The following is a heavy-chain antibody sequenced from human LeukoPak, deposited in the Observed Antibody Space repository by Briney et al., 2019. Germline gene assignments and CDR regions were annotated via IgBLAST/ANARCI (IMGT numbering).Heavy chain of an antibody. J-gene: IGHJ4*02. Sequence: SETLSLTCTVSGGSISSSSYYWGWIRQPPGKGLEWIGSIYYSGSTYYNPSLKSRVTISIDTSKNQFSLKLSSVTAADTAVYYCASGITIFGVALRNFDYWGQGTLVTVSS. CDR1: GGSISSSSYY. CDR3: ASGITIFGVALRNFDY. D-gene: IGHD3-3*01. V-gene: IGHV4-39*07. CDR2: IYYSGST.